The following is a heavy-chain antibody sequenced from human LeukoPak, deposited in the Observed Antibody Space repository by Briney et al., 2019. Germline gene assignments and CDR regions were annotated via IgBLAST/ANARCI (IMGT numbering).Heavy chain of an antibody. Sequence: GGSLRLSCAASGFTFSTYAMSWVRQAPGKGLEWVSAVSSSGTNTYYANVVKGRFTISRDNSKDMLYLQMSGLRAEDTDVYYCAKEMTALTTIDYWGQGTLVTVSS. V-gene: IGHV3-23*01. D-gene: IGHD4-17*01. CDR1: GFTFSTYA. J-gene: IGHJ4*02. CDR3: AKEMTALTTIDY. CDR2: VSSSGTNT.